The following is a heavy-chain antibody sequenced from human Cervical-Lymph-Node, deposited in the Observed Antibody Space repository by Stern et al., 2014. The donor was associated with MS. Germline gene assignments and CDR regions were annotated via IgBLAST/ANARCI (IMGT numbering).Heavy chain of an antibody. Sequence: ESGPTLVKPTQTLTLTCTFSGFSLSTSGVGVGWIRQTPGKALEWLSLIYSNDDKTPSPSLKSRLTITKDTSKNQVVLTMTNMDPVDTATYYCAHSIDYYGSGSYYNFDYWGQGTLVTVSS. CDR1: GFSLSTSGVG. J-gene: IGHJ4*02. CDR2: IYSNDDK. D-gene: IGHD3-10*01. V-gene: IGHV2-5*01. CDR3: AHSIDYYGSGSYYNFDY.